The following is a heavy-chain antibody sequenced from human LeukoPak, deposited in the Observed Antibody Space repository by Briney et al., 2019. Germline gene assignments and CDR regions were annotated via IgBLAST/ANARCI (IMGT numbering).Heavy chain of an antibody. CDR1: GGTFSSYT. CDR2: IIPILGIA. D-gene: IGHD3-10*01. CDR3: ARAHKRIGEGPYYFDY. J-gene: IGHJ4*02. V-gene: IGHV1-69*02. Sequence: ASVKVSCKASGGTFSSYTISWVRQAPGQGLEWMGRIIPILGIANYAQKFQGRVTITADKSTSTAYMELSSLRSEDTAVYYCARAHKRIGEGPYYFDYWGQGTLVTVSS.